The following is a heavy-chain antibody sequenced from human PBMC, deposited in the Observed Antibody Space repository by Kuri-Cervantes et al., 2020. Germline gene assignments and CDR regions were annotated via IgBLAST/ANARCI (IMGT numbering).Heavy chain of an antibody. Sequence: LSLTCAAFGFTFSSYAMHWVRQAPGKGLEWVANINQGGSEKYYVDSVKGRFTIPRDNAKNSLYLQMHSLTAEDTAVYYCANSWGSGSYTGSWGQGTLVTVSS. V-gene: IGHV3-7*01. J-gene: IGHJ5*02. CDR3: ANSWGSGSYTGS. CDR1: GFTFSSYA. D-gene: IGHD3-10*01. CDR2: INQGGSEK.